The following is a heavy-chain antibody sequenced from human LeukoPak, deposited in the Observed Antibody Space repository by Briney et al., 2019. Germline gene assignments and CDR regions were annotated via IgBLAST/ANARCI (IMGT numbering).Heavy chain of an antibody. CDR1: GYTFTAQY. D-gene: IGHD3-10*01. J-gene: IGHJ4*02. CDR3: ASLPRGSGSYYNY. Sequence: ASVKVSCKASGYTFTAQYLHWVRQAPGQGLEWMGWITPDSGDTNYAQKFQGRVTMTSDTSTNTAYMELTRVKSDDTAIYYCASLPRGSGSYYNYWGQGILVTVSS. V-gene: IGHV1-2*02. CDR2: ITPDSGDT.